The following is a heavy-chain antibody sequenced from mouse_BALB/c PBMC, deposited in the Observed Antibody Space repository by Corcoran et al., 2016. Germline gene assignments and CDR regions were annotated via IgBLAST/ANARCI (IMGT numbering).Heavy chain of an antibody. Sequence: QIQLVQSGPELKKPGETVKISCKASGYTFTNYGMNWVKQAPGKGLKWMGWINTYTGEPTYADDFKGRFAFSLETSASTAYLQINNLKNEDTATYFCARGLYGNHAMDYWGQGTSVTVSS. CDR2: INTYTGEP. V-gene: IGHV9-3-1*01. CDR3: ARGLYGNHAMDY. D-gene: IGHD2-1*01. J-gene: IGHJ4*01. CDR1: GYTFTNYG.